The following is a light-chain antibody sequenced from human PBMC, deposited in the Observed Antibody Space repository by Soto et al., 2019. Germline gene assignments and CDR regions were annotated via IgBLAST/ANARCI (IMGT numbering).Light chain of an antibody. CDR1: SRDVGAYKF. CDR3: SSYAGNSNYV. CDR2: DVS. J-gene: IGLJ1*01. V-gene: IGLV2-8*01. Sequence: QSVLTQPPSASGSPGQSVTISCTGTSRDVGAYKFVSWYQQHPGKAPKLLIYDVSKRPTGVPDRFSGSKSGNTASLTVSGLQADDEADYYCSSYAGNSNYVFGSATKLTVL.